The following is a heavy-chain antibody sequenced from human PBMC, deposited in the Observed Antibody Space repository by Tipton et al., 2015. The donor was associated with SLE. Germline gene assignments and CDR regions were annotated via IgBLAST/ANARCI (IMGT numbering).Heavy chain of an antibody. Sequence: TLSLTCTVSGGSISTYYWSWIRQPPKQGLEWIGWSYHTGSTDYNPSLKSRVTISVDTSKNQFSLRLSSVTAADTAVYYCARLDSGWLYFDYWGQGTLVTVSS. CDR3: ARLDSGWLYFDY. CDR1: GGSISTYY. D-gene: IGHD6-19*01. J-gene: IGHJ4*02. CDR2: SYHTGST. V-gene: IGHV4-59*01.